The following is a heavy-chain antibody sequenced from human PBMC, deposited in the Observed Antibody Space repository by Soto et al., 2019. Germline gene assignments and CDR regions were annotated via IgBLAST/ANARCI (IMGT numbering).Heavy chain of an antibody. V-gene: IGHV1-2*04. CDR1: GYSFTASH. CDR3: ARGDSTDCSSGVCSFFYNHDMHV. CDR2: IYPKSGGT. Sequence: ASLKIAWKTSGYSFTASHRPWVREASGRGLEWLGRIYPKSGGTRTAQKFQGWVTMTTDTSISTASMELTRLTSDDTAIYYCARGDSTDCSSGVCSFFYNHDMHVWGQGTTVTVSS. J-gene: IGHJ6*02. D-gene: IGHD2-8*01.